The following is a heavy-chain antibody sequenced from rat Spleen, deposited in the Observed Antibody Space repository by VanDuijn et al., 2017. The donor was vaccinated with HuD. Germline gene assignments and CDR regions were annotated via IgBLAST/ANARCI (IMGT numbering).Heavy chain of an antibody. CDR1: GFIFNNYW. CDR3: ARDGQWFDY. V-gene: IGHV5-31*01. J-gene: IGHJ2*01. D-gene: IGHD1-1*01. CDR2: ISSDGGST. Sequence: EVQLVESGGGLVQPGRSLKLSCVASGFIFNNYWMTWIRQAPGKGLEWVATISSDGGSTSYLDSVKGRFTISRDNAKSTLHLQMDSLRSEDTATYYCARDGQWFDYWGQGVMVTVSS.